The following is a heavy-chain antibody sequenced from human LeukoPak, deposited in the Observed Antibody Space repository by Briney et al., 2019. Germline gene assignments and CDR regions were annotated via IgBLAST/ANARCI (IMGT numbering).Heavy chain of an antibody. J-gene: IGHJ5*02. Sequence: SETLSLTCAVYGGSFSGYYWSWIRQPPGKGLEWIGEINHSGSTNYNPSHKSRVTISVDTSKNQFSLKLSSVTAADTAVYYCARGVRSSSEWFDPWGQGTLVTVSS. V-gene: IGHV4-34*01. D-gene: IGHD6-6*01. CDR1: GGSFSGYY. CDR3: ARGVRSSSEWFDP. CDR2: INHSGST.